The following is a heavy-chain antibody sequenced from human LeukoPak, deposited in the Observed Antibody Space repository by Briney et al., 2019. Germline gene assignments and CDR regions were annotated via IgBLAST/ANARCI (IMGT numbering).Heavy chain of an antibody. J-gene: IGHJ4*02. D-gene: IGHD1-14*01. CDR2: INAGNGNT. Sequence: ASVKVSRKASGYTFTSYAMHWVRQAPGQRLEWMGWINAGNGNTKYSQKFQGRVTMTTDTSTSTAYMELRSLRSDDTAVYYCARVLSGPWPEFDYWGQGTLVTVSS. CDR1: GYTFTSYA. CDR3: ARVLSGPWPEFDY. V-gene: IGHV1-3*01.